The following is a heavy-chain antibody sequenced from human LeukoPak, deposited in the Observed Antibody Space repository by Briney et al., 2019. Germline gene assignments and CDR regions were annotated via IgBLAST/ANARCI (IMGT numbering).Heavy chain of an antibody. CDR2: ISNNGGYT. V-gene: IGHV3-23*01. CDR1: GFTFSSSA. CDR3: AKDLVDGDYV. Sequence: GGSLRLSCAASGFTFSSSAMSWVRQAPGKGLEWVSAISNNGGYTYYADSVQGRFTISRDNSKSTLCLQMNSLRAEDTAVYYCAKDLVDGDYVWGQGTLVTVSS. J-gene: IGHJ4*02. D-gene: IGHD4-17*01.